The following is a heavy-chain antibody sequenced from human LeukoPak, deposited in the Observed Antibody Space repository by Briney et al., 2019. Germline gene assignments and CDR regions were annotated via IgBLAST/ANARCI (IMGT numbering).Heavy chain of an antibody. V-gene: IGHV3-9*01. CDR2: ISWNSGSI. CDR3: AKDMRGQGGNAFDY. CDR1: GFTFDDYA. Sequence: GGSLRLSCAASGFTFDDYAMHWVRHAPGKGLEWVSGISWNSGSIGYADSVKGRFTISRDNAKNSLYLQMNSLRAEDTALYYCAKDMRGQGGNAFDYWGQGTLVTVSS. D-gene: IGHD4-23*01. J-gene: IGHJ4*02.